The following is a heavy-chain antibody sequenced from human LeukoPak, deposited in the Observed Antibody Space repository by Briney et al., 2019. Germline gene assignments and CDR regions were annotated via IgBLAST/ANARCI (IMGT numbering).Heavy chain of an antibody. J-gene: IGHJ5*02. CDR3: ARDLFPTVAAPYWFDP. D-gene: IGHD2-15*01. CDR2: ISGSGGST. V-gene: IGHV3-23*01. CDR1: GFTFSSSA. Sequence: PGGSLRLSCAASGFTFSSSAMSWVRQAPGKGLEWVSAISGSGGSTYYADSVKGRFTISRDNSKNTLYLQMNSLRAEDTAVYYCARDLFPTVAAPYWFDPWGQGALVTVSS.